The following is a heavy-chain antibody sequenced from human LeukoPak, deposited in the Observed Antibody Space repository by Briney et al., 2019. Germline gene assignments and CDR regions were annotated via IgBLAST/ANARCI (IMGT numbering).Heavy chain of an antibody. CDR1: GFTFSSYA. CDR2: ISYDGSNK. V-gene: IGHV3-30-3*01. J-gene: IGHJ4*02. Sequence: GSLRLSCAASGFTFSSYAMHWVRQAPGKGLEWVAVISYDGSNKYCADSVKGRFTISRDNSKNTLYLQVNSLRAEDTAVYYCARDWAWFGELSYYFDYWGQGTLVTVSS. D-gene: IGHD3-10*01. CDR3: ARDWAWFGELSYYFDY.